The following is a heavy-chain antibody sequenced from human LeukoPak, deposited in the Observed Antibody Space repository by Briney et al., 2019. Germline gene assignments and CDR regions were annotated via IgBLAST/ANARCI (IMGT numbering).Heavy chain of an antibody. CDR2: IDTSGST. CDR3: ARDLRWYSSSWYDKKNWFDP. D-gene: IGHD6-13*01. Sequence: NSSETLSLTRTVSGGSISSYYWSWIRQPAGKGLEWIGRIDTSGSTNYNPSLKSRVTMSVDTSKNQFSLKLSSVTAADTAVYYCARDLRWYSSSWYDKKNWFDPWGQGTLVTVSS. V-gene: IGHV4-4*07. J-gene: IGHJ5*02. CDR1: GGSISSYY.